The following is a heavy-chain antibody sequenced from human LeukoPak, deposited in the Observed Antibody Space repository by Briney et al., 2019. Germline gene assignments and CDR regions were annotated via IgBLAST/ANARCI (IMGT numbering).Heavy chain of an antibody. V-gene: IGHV1-46*01. CDR1: GYTFTSYY. CDR3: ARVGSAVAGTEDFDY. CDR2: INPSGGST. J-gene: IGHJ4*02. D-gene: IGHD6-19*01. Sequence: ASVKVSCKASGYTFTSYYMHWVRQAPGQGLEWMGIINPSGGSTSYAQKFQGRVTMTRDTSTSTVYMELSSLRSEDTAVYYCARVGSAVAGTEDFDYWGQGTLVTVSS.